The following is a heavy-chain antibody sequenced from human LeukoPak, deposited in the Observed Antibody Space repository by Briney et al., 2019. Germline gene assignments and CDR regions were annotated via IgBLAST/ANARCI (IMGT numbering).Heavy chain of an antibody. CDR3: ARDRITIFGASFDI. J-gene: IGHJ3*02. D-gene: IGHD3-3*01. CDR2: IIPIFGTA. Sequence: ASVKVSCKASGGTFSSYAISWVRQAPGQGLEWMGRIIPIFGTANYAQKFQGRVTITTDESTSIAYMELSSLRSEDTAVYYCARDRITIFGASFDIWGQGTMVTVSS. V-gene: IGHV1-69*05. CDR1: GGTFSSYA.